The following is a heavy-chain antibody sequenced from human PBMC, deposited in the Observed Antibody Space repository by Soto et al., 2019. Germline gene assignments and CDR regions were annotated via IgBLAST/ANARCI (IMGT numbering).Heavy chain of an antibody. D-gene: IGHD3-22*01. CDR2: ISAYNGNT. CDR1: GYTFTSYG. Sequence: ASVKVSCKASGYTFTSYGISWVRQAPGQGLEWMGWISAYNGNTNYAQKLQGRVTMTTDTSTSTAYMELRSLRSDDTAVYYCARSTTYYYDSSGKQGAFDIWGQGTMVTVS. CDR3: ARSTTYYYDSSGKQGAFDI. V-gene: IGHV1-18*01. J-gene: IGHJ3*02.